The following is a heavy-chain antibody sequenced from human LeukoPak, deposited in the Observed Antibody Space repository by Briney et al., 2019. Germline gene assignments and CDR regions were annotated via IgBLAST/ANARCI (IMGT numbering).Heavy chain of an antibody. CDR1: GFTFSSYS. V-gene: IGHV3-48*02. CDR2: ISSSSSAI. D-gene: IGHD6-13*01. J-gene: IGHJ4*02. Sequence: GGSLRLSCAASGFTFSSYSMNWVRQAPGKGLEWVSYISSSSSAIYYADSVKGRFTISRDNAKNSLYLQMNGLRDDDTAVYYCARDHKAAAGRDFDYWGQGTLVTVSS. CDR3: ARDHKAAAGRDFDY.